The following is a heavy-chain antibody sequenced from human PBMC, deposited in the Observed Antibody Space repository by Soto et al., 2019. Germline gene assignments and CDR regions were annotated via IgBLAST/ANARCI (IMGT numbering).Heavy chain of an antibody. V-gene: IGHV1-69*13. Sequence: SVKVCCTASGGTFSNYAISWVRQAPGQGLEWMGVIILPFGTPNYAQTFQGRVTITADESMTTAYMELSGLRSEDTAVYYCARGPDYEGYFDYWGRGTLVTVSS. CDR3: ARGPDYEGYFDY. J-gene: IGHJ4*02. D-gene: IGHD4-17*01. CDR1: GGTFSNYA. CDR2: IILPFGTP.